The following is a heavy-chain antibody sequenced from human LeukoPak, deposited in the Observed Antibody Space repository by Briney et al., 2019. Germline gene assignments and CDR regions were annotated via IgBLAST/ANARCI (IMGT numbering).Heavy chain of an antibody. D-gene: IGHD2-21*02. CDR2: FDPEDSET. CDR3: ARRAMTHDAFDI. J-gene: IGHJ3*02. V-gene: IGHV1-24*01. Sequence: GASVKVSCKVSGYTLTELSMHWVRQAPGKGIEWMGGFDPEDSETIYAQKFQGRVTITEDTSTDTAYMELSSLRSEDTAVYYCARRAMTHDAFDIWGQGTMVTVSS. CDR1: GYTLTELS.